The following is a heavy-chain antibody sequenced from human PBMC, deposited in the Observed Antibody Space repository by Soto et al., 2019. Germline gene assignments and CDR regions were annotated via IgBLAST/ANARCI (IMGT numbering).Heavy chain of an antibody. D-gene: IGHD3-16*01. CDR1: GFTFRSYV. J-gene: IGHJ4*02. CDR3: ARWGTTGGLDV. Sequence: QVQLVESGGGEVQPGTSLRLSCVGSGFTFRSYVIHWVRQAPGKGLEWVALTSYDGSNNFYGDSVKGRFTISRDNSRNTVELQMDSLRLEDTALYYCARWGTTGGLDVWGQGTLVPVSS. V-gene: IGHV3-33*05. CDR2: TSYDGSNN.